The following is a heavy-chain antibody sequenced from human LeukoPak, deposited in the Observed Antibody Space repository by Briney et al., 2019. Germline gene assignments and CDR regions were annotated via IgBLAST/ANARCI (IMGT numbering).Heavy chain of an antibody. CDR2: MNPNSGNT. J-gene: IGHJ6*03. D-gene: IGHD2-2*01. V-gene: IGHV1-8*02. Sequence: ASVKVSCKASGYTFTNNFMHWVRQATGQGLEWMGWMNPNSGNTGYAQKFQGRVTMTRNTSISTAYMGLSSLRSEDTAVYYCAREVVPAATYYYYYMDVWGKGTTVTISS. CDR1: GYTFTNNF. CDR3: AREVVPAATYYYYYMDV.